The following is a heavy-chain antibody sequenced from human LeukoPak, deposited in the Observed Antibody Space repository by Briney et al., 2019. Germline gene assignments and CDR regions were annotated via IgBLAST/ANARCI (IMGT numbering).Heavy chain of an antibody. D-gene: IGHD6-6*01. CDR1: GFTFSSYA. Sequence: PGGSRRLSCAASGFTFSSYAMTWVRQAPGKGLEWVSGISGRGSSTYYADSVKGRFTISIDNAKNSLYLQINSLRVEDLAVYYCARLIPTRLVPDYWGQGTLVTVSS. V-gene: IGHV3-23*01. CDR2: ISGRGSST. CDR3: ARLIPTRLVPDY. J-gene: IGHJ4*02.